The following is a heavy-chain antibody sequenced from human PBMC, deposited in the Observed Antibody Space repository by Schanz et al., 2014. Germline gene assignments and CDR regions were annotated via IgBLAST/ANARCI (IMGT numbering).Heavy chain of an antibody. CDR2: INPSGGST. CDR1: GYIFSSYA. CDR3: ARDGVDAAAGGNY. Sequence: QLVQSGSEFRKPGASVKVSCKASGYIFSSYAIHWVRQAPGQGLEWMGMINPSGGSTTYAQKFQGRVTMTRDTSTSTVYMELSSLRSEDTAVYYCARDGVDAAAGGNYWGQGTLVTVSS. D-gene: IGHD6-13*01. J-gene: IGHJ4*02. V-gene: IGHV1-46*03.